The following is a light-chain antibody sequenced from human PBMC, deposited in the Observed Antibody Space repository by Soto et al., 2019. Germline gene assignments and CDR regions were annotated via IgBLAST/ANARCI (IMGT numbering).Light chain of an antibody. V-gene: IGKV3-20*01. CDR1: QSVSSY. Sequence: EIVLTQSPATLSLSPGERATLSCRASQSVSSYLAWYQQKPGQAPRVLIYGTSIRASGVPERFSGGGSGTDFTLTITRLEPEDFAVYYCQQYGSSLFTFGPGTKVDSK. CDR2: GTS. CDR3: QQYGSSLFT. J-gene: IGKJ3*01.